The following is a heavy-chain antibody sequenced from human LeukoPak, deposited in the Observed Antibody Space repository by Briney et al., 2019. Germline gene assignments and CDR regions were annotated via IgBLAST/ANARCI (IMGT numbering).Heavy chain of an antibody. J-gene: IGHJ4*02. CDR1: GYTFSNYF. D-gene: IGHD4-17*01. CDR2: INPSRCGT. Sequence: ASETVSCKASGYTFSNYFMHWVRQAPGQGLEWMGIINPSRCGTDYPHKFQGRITLTRDTSTSTVYMELSRLRSEDTAVYYCARDLGDDYGDYPPVPLHHSSGWQWEPGFDYWGQGTLVTVSS. CDR3: ARDLGDDYGDYPPVPLHHSSGWQWEPGFDY. V-gene: IGHV1-46*01.